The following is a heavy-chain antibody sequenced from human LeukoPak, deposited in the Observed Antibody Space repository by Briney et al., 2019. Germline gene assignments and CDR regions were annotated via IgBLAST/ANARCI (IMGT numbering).Heavy chain of an antibody. V-gene: IGHV1-8*01. Sequence: SSVKVSCKASGYTFTSYDIDWVRHATGQGLEWMGWMNPNSGNTGYAQKFQGRVTMTRNTSIRTAYMELSSLRSEDTGVYYCHIVVVTAIHNWFDPWGQGTLVTVSS. CDR1: GYTFTSYD. J-gene: IGHJ5*02. CDR3: HIVVVTAIHNWFDP. CDR2: MNPNSGNT. D-gene: IGHD2-21*02.